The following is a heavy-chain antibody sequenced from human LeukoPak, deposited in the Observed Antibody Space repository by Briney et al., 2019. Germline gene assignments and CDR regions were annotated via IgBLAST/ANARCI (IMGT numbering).Heavy chain of an antibody. CDR1: GFMFDEHG. CDR2: ITWNGGRT. J-gene: IGHJ4*02. Sequence: GGCRRPSWAAVGFMFDEHGVGCVRQAPREVREWVSVITWNGGRTAYADSVKGRFTISRDNVKNSLYLQMNSLRAEDTALYYCAREWAVADNYFDYWGQGTLVTVSS. D-gene: IGHD6-19*01. CDR3: AREWAVADNYFDY. V-gene: IGHV3-20*04.